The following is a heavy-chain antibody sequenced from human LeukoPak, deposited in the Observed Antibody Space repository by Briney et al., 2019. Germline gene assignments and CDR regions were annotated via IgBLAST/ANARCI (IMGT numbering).Heavy chain of an antibody. CDR1: GYSFTSHG. Sequence: GVSGKVSCKSSGYSFTSHGITWVRQAPGQGLEWMGWISIDNGNTNYAQNLQDRVTLTADTFTRTAYLELRSLRSDDTAVYYCAGISGTYYYLFDFWGQGTLVTVSS. CDR3: AGISGTYYYLFDF. V-gene: IGHV1-18*01. CDR2: ISIDNGNT. D-gene: IGHD3-22*01. J-gene: IGHJ4*02.